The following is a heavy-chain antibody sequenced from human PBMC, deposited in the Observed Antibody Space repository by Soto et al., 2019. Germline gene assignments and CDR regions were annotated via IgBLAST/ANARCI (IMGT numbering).Heavy chain of an antibody. D-gene: IGHD6-19*01. J-gene: IGHJ3*02. Sequence: ASVKVSCKASGYTFTSYDINWVRQATGQGLEWMGWMNPNSGNTGYAQKFQGRVTMTRDTSINTAYMELSSLRSEDTAVYYCATLPPGIAVAGPQDIWGQGTMVTVSS. CDR3: ATLPPGIAVAGPQDI. V-gene: IGHV1-8*01. CDR1: GYTFTSYD. CDR2: MNPNSGNT.